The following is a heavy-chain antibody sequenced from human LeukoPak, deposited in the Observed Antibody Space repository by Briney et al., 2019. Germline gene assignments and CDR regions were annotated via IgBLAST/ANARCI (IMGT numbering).Heavy chain of an antibody. D-gene: IGHD4/OR15-4a*01. CDR1: GYTFTSYD. J-gene: IGHJ6*03. V-gene: IGHV1-8*03. CDR2: MNPNSGNT. Sequence: ASVKVSCKASGYTFTSYDINWVRQATGQGLEWMGWMNPNSGNTGYAQKFQGRVTITRNTSISTAYMELSSLRSEDTAVYYCARAPGRARHYYYYMDVWGKGTTVTVSS. CDR3: ARAPGRARHYYYYMDV.